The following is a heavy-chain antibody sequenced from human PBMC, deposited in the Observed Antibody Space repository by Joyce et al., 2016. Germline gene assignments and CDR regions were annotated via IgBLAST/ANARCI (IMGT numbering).Heavy chain of an antibody. CDR2: IYKGGST. CDR3: ARAPETLTGRMSGEH. V-gene: IGHV3-53*01. D-gene: IGHD3-9*01. Sequence: EVQLEESGGGLIQPGGSLRLSCAVSGFTVISNYMGWVRQAPGKGLEWVSVIYKGGSTFYADSVKGRFAISRDNSKNTLYLQMNSLRVDDTAVYYCARAPETLTGRMSGEHWGQGTLVSVSS. CDR1: GFTVISNY. J-gene: IGHJ4*02.